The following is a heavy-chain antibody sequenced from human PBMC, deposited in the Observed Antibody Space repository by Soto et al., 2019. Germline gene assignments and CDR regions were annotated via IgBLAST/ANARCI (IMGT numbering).Heavy chain of an antibody. D-gene: IGHD2-15*01. J-gene: IGHJ5*01. CDR3: GRVVEGATRHTDFDS. CDR2: VYYSGGA. CDR1: GVSLHNSDCF. Sequence: SETLSVTCAVSGVSLHNSDCFWGWIRQPPGKGLEFIGSVYYSGGANYNPSLKSRVTVSIDTSNNQFSLRVNSVTAADTAVYYCGRVVEGATRHTDFDSWGQGILVTVSS. V-gene: IGHV4-39*01.